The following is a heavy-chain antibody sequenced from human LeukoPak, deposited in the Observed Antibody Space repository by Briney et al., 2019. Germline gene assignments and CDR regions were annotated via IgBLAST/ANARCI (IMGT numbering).Heavy chain of an antibody. J-gene: IGHJ4*02. CDR1: GLAFNSYT. V-gene: IGHV3-21*01. Sequence: GGSLRLSCAASGLAFNSYTMNWVRQTPGKGLEWVSSISSTGAYIYHADSMDGRFTVSRDNARNLLYLHMNSLRAEDSAMYLCATVSSTPYSRGYCHFDYWGQGTLVTVSS. CDR3: ATVSSTPYSRGYCHFDY. D-gene: IGHD6-25*01. CDR2: ISSTGAYI.